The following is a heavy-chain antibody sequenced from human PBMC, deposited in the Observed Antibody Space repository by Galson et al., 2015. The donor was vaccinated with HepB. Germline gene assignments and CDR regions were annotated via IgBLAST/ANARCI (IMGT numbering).Heavy chain of an antibody. J-gene: IGHJ6*03. CDR2: LDPSDSYT. Sequence: QSGAEVKKPGESLRISCKGSGSSFTNYWISWVRQMPGKGLEWMGRLDPSDSYTNYSPSFQGHVTISADKSISTAYLQWSSLKASDTAMYYCAATYYDYMDVWGKGTTVTVSS. CDR3: AATYYDYMDV. V-gene: IGHV5-10-1*01. CDR1: GSSFTNYW.